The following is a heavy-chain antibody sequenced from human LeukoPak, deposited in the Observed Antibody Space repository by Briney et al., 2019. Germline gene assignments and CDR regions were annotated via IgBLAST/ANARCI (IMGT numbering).Heavy chain of an antibody. Sequence: PGGSLRLSCAASGFTFSSYGMHWVRQAPGTGLEWVAFIRYDASNKYYADSVKGRFTISRDNSKNTLYLQMNSLRAEDTAVYYCAKRAGEFWGQGTLVTVSS. J-gene: IGHJ4*02. V-gene: IGHV3-30*02. D-gene: IGHD3-16*01. CDR2: IRYDASNK. CDR1: GFTFSSYG. CDR3: AKRAGEF.